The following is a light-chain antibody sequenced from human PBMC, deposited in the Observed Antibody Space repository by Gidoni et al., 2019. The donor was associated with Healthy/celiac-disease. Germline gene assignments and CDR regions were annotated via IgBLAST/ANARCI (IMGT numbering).Light chain of an antibody. CDR3: QQSYRPT. J-gene: IGKJ1*01. CDR1: QSISSY. Sequence: DIQMTQSPSSLSASVGDRVTITCRASQSISSYLNWYQQKPGKAPKLLIYAASSLQSGVPSRFSGSGSGTDFTLTISSLQPEDFATYYCQQSYRPTFGQGTKVEIK. V-gene: IGKV1-39*01. CDR2: AAS.